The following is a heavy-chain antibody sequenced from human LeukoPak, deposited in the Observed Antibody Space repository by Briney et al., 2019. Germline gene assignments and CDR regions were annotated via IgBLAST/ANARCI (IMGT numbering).Heavy chain of an antibody. Sequence: SETLSLTCSVCGGSISSGGYYWSWIRQPAGKGLEWIGYIYHSGSTYYNPSLKSRVTISVDRSKNQFSLKLSSVTAADTAVYYCARESISNSPVYWGQRTLVTVSS. CDR2: IYHSGST. J-gene: IGHJ4*02. D-gene: IGHD4-11*01. V-gene: IGHV4-30-2*01. CDR3: ARESISNSPVY. CDR1: GGSISSGGYY.